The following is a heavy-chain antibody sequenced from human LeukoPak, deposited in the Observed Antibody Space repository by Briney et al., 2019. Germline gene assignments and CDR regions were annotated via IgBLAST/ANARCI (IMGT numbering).Heavy chain of an antibody. CDR1: GYTFSSYD. CDR2: MNPNSGNT. J-gene: IGHJ1*01. V-gene: IGHV1-18*01. D-gene: IGHD3-22*01. CDR3: ARAEYYYDSSGYSKYFQH. Sequence: ASVKVSCKASGYTFSSYDINWVRQATGQGLEWMGWMNPNSGNTNYAQKLQGRVTMTTDTSTSTAYMELRSLRSDDTAVYYCARAEYYYDSSGYSKYFQHWGQGTLVTVSS.